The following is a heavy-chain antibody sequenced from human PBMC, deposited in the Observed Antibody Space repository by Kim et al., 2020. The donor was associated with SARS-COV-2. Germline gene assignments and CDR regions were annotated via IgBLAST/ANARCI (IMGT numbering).Heavy chain of an antibody. J-gene: IGHJ4*02. D-gene: IGHD2-2*01. CDR2: IYNSRST. V-gene: IGHV4-59*08. CDR1: GGSSSRYY. Sequence: SETLSLTCTVSGGSSSRYYWSWIRQSPGKGLEWIGYIYNSRSTNYNPALKSRVTISVDTSKNQFSLKLSSVTAADTAVYYCARQSCSSSSCYRFDYWCQG. CDR3: ARQSCSSSSCYRFDY.